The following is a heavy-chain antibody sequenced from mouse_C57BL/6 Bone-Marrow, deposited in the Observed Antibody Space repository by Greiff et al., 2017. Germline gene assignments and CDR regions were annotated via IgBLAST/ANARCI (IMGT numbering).Heavy chain of an antibody. D-gene: IGHD1-1*01. CDR2: ISSGSSTI. V-gene: IGHV5-17*01. CDR1: GFTFSDYG. CDR3: ARSDYYCGSSYGWCAY. J-gene: IGHJ3*01. Sequence: EVMLVESGGGLVKPGGSLKLSCAASGFTFSDYGMHWVRQAPEKGLEWVAYISSGSSTIYYADTVKGRFTLSRDNAKNTLFLQMTSLRSEDTAMYYCARSDYYCGSSYGWCAYWRQGTLVTVSA.